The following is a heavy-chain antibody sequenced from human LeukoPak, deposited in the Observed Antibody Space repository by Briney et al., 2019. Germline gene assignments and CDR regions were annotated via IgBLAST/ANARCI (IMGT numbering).Heavy chain of an antibody. V-gene: IGHV1-2*02. D-gene: IGHD6-13*01. Sequence: VASVKVSCKASGYTFTGYYMHWVRQAPGQGLEWMGWINPNSGGTNYAQKFQGRVTMTRDTSISTAYMELSRLRSEDTAVYYCATDLGYSSSPPFDYWGQGTLVTVSS. CDR1: GYTFTGYY. J-gene: IGHJ4*02. CDR3: ATDLGYSSSPPFDY. CDR2: INPNSGGT.